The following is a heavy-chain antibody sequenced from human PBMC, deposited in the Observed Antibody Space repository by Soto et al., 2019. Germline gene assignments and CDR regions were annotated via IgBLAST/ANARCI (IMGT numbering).Heavy chain of an antibody. D-gene: IGHD3-22*01. J-gene: IGHJ4*02. CDR1: GGSISSYY. CDR2: IYFRGTT. V-gene: IGHV4-59*01. CDR3: ARMNYYDTSGYPFDY. Sequence: SETLSLNCTVSGGSISSYYWSWVRQPPGRGLEWIGYIYFRGTTNYNPSLKSRVTMSADTSKNQFSLKLNSVTAADTAVYYCARMNYYDTSGYPFDYWGQGNLVTFSS.